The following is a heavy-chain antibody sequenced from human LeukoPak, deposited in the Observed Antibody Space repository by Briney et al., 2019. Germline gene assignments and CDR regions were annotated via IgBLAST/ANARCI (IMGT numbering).Heavy chain of an antibody. CDR1: GFTFSRYG. CDR2: ISYDGSKK. Sequence: GVSLRLSCAASGFTFSRYGMHWVRPAPGKGLEWLAVISYDGSKKYYADSVNGRFTISRDNSKDTLYPQMNSLRAEDTAVYYCGNVRGMDVWGQGSTVSVSS. CDR3: GNVRGMDV. J-gene: IGHJ6*02. V-gene: IGHV3-30*18.